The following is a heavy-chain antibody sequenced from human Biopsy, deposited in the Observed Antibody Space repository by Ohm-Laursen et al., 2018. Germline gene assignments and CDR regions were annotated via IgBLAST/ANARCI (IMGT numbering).Heavy chain of an antibody. CDR3: ARERQFRFLEGAFDY. CDR1: GGSISDDY. D-gene: IGHD3-3*01. V-gene: IGHV4-59*01. CDR2: ISSGGRA. J-gene: IGHJ4*02. Sequence: TLSLTCAVSGGSISDDYWNWIRQPPGKGLQVIGYISSGGRAKYNPSLKSRLTISLDTSKNQLSLRLSSVTAADSAIHYCARERQFRFLEGAFDYWGQGILVTVSS.